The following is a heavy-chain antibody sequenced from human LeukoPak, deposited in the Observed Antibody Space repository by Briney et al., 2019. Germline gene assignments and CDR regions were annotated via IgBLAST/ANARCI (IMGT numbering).Heavy chain of an antibody. CDR2: IYSGGST. CDR3: ARDRDYDSSGYYLRGAFDI. D-gene: IGHD3-22*01. J-gene: IGHJ3*02. V-gene: IGHV3-66*02. CDR1: GFTVSSNY. Sequence: GYLRLSYAASGFTVSSNYMSWVRQAPGKGLEWVSVIYSGGSTYYADSVKGRFTISRDNSKNTLYLQMNSLRAEDTAVYYCARDRDYDSSGYYLRGAFDIWGQGTMVTVSS.